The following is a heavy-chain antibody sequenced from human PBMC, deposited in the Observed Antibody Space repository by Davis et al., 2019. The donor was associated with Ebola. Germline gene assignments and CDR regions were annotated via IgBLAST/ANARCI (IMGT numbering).Heavy chain of an antibody. Sequence: MPSETLSLTCSVSGGSINSFLWTWIRQPPGKGLEWIGYVDYSGSTNYNPSLKSRVTISVDTSKNQFSLKLSSVTAADTAVYYCARRSHNYDILTGYYHAGFDYWGQGTLVTVSS. J-gene: IGHJ4*02. V-gene: IGHV4-59*08. CDR2: VDYSGST. CDR3: ARRSHNYDILTGYYHAGFDY. D-gene: IGHD3-9*01. CDR1: GGSINSFL.